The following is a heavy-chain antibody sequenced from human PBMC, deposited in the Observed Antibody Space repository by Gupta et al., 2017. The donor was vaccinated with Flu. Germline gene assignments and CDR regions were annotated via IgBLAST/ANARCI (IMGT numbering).Heavy chain of an antibody. Sequence: EVQLLESGGGLVQTGGSLRLSCAASGFSFSSYAMSWVRQLPGKGLEWVSGIGDNGANAYYGDSVKGRFTISRDNSQSAVYLQMNSLRAEDTAVYFCAKGTAGIGKGLADVWGQGTTVTVSS. D-gene: IGHD6-13*01. CDR2: IGDNGANA. J-gene: IGHJ6*02. CDR1: GFSFSSYA. CDR3: AKGTAGIGKGLADV. V-gene: IGHV3-23*01.